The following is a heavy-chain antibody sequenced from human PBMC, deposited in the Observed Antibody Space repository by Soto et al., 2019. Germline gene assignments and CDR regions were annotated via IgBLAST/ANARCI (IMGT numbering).Heavy chain of an antibody. D-gene: IGHD2-15*01. J-gene: IGHJ6*02. V-gene: IGHV1-18*01. Sequence: ASVKVSCKASGYTFTSYGISWVRQAPGQGLEWMGWISAYNGNTNYAQKLQGRVTMTTDTSTSTAYMELRSLRSDDTAVYYCAREVIVVVVAATSYGMDVWGQGTTVTV. CDR2: ISAYNGNT. CDR3: AREVIVVVVAATSYGMDV. CDR1: GYTFTSYG.